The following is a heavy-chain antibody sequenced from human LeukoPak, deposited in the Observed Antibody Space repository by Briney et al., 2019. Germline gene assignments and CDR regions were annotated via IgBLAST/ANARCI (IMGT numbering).Heavy chain of an antibody. CDR2: IYYSGST. J-gene: IGHJ4*02. Sequence: PSETLSLTCTVSGGSISSYYWSWIRQPPGKGLEWIGYIYYSGSTNYNPSLRSRVTISVDTSKNQFSLKLSSVTAADTAVYYCARDSRSGYDYYFDYWGQGTLVTVSS. V-gene: IGHV4-59*01. CDR1: GGSISSYY. CDR3: ARDSRSGYDYYFDY. D-gene: IGHD5-12*01.